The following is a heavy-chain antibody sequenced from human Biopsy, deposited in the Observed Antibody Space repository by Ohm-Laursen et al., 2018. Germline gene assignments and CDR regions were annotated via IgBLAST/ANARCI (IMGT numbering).Heavy chain of an antibody. D-gene: IGHD4-17*01. V-gene: IGHV1-69*13. Sequence: SVKVSCHASGAIFSNYGITWVRQAPGQGLEWMRGIIPLFGAPNYAQKLQGRLTITADESKSTTYMELSSLRSEDTAVYDGARLAQIYCDSPFDPWGQGTLVTVSS. CDR1: GAIFSNYG. CDR3: ARLAQIYCDSPFDP. CDR2: IIPLFGAP. J-gene: IGHJ5*02.